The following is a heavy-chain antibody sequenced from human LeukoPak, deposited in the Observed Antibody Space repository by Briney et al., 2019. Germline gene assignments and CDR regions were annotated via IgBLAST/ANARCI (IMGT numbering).Heavy chain of an antibody. J-gene: IGHJ4*02. CDR2: ISYDGSNK. CDR3: ARALPAASHTSFDY. V-gene: IGHV3-30*14. D-gene: IGHD2-2*01. Sequence: PGRSLRLSCAASGFTFSSYAMHWVRQAPGKGLEWVAVISYDGSNKYYADSVKGRFTISRDISKNTFYLQMNSLRVEDTAVFYCARALPAASHTSFDYWGQGTLVTVSS. CDR1: GFTFSSYA.